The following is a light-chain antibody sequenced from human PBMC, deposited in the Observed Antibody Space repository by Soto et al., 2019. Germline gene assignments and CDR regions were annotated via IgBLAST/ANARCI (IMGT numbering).Light chain of an antibody. Sequence: DIQMTQSPSSLSASVGDRVTITCQASQDISNYLNWYQQKPGKAPKLLIYDASNLEPGVPSRFSGSGSGTDFTFAISNLQPEDIATYYCQQYDNLPLSFGPGTKVDIK. CDR2: DAS. J-gene: IGKJ3*01. CDR3: QQYDNLPLS. V-gene: IGKV1-33*01. CDR1: QDISNY.